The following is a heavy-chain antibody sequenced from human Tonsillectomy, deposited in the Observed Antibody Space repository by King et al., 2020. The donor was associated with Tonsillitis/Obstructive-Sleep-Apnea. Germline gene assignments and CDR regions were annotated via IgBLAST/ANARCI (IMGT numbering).Heavy chain of an antibody. CDR2: ISAYNGNT. Sequence: QLVQSGAEVKKPGASVKVSCKASGYTFTSYGISWVRQAPGQGLEWMGWISAYNGNTNYAQKLQGRVTMTTDTSTSTAYMDLRSLRSDDTAVYYCARDGYRGDTIFGGVRVRTSDYWGQGTLDTVSS. CDR3: ARDGYRGDTIFGGVRVRTSDY. V-gene: IGHV1-18*01. D-gene: IGHD3-3*01. CDR1: GYTFTSYG. J-gene: IGHJ4*02.